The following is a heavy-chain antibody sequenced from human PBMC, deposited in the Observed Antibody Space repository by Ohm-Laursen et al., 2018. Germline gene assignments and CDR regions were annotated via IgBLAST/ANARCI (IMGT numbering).Heavy chain of an antibody. D-gene: IGHD3-3*01. CDR3: ARASGASYGMDV. Sequence: RSLRLSCAASGFTFSSYGMHWVRQAPGKGLEWVAVIWYDGSNKYYADSVKGRFTISRDNSKNTLYLQMNSLRAEDTAVYYCARASGASYGMDVWGQGTTVTVSS. J-gene: IGHJ6*02. V-gene: IGHV3-33*01. CDR1: GFTFSSYG. CDR2: IWYDGSNK.